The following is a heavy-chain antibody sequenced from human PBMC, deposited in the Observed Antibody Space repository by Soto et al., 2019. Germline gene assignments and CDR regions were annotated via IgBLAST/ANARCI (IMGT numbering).Heavy chain of an antibody. D-gene: IGHD6-19*01. Sequence: SLRLSCAASGFVFINYGMHWVRQAPGKGLEWVAVISYNGGDKYHSDSVKGRFIISRDKSKNTLYLQMNSLRAEDTAVYYCAKVKPGIQQWLVYFEYWGQGTLVTVSS. V-gene: IGHV3-30*18. CDR1: GFVFINYG. CDR2: ISYNGGDK. J-gene: IGHJ4*02. CDR3: AKVKPGIQQWLVYFEY.